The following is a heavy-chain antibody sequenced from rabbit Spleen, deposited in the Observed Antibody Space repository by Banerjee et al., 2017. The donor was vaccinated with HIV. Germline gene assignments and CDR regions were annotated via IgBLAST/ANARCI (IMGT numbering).Heavy chain of an antibody. J-gene: IGHJ6*01. D-gene: IGHD8-1*01. CDR3: ARDTGSSFSSYGMDL. CDR1: GFSFSSSDY. CDR2: IAGSSSDFT. Sequence: QSLEESGGDLVKPGASLTPTFTASGFSFSSSDYMCWVRQAPGKGLEWISCIAGSSSDFTYSATWAKGRLTCSKTSSSTVTLQMTSLTVADTAAYFCARDTGSSFSSYGMDLWGPGTLVTVS. V-gene: IGHV1S40*01.